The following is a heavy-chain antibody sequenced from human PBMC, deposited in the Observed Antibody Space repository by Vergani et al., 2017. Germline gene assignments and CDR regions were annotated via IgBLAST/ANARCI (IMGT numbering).Heavy chain of an antibody. J-gene: IGHJ3*02. D-gene: IGHD6-6*01. CDR2: ISAYNGNT. V-gene: IGHV1-18*01. Sequence: QVQLVQSGAEVKKPGASVKVSCKASGYTFTSYGISWVRQAPGQGLEWMGWISAYNGNTNYAQKLQGRVTITTDTSTSTAYMELRSLRSDDTAVYYCGRGNQQVQARQGHGAFDIWGQGTMVTVSS. CDR1: GYTFTSYG. CDR3: GRGNQQVQARQGHGAFDI.